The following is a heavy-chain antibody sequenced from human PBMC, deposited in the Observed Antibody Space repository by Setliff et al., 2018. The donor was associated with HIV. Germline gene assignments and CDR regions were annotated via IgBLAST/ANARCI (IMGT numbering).Heavy chain of an antibody. V-gene: IGHV4-61*02. CDR1: GGSISSGTDF. J-gene: IGHJ4*01. Sequence: SETLSLTCSVSGGSISSGTDFWSWIRQPAGQGLEWIWRISTSGSTKYNPSLDSRVTISVDTSRNQFSLRLNSVTAADTAVYYCARYRKDDYYLTAYFDSWG. D-gene: IGHD1-26*01. CDR3: ARYRKDDYYLTAYFDS. CDR2: ISTSGST.